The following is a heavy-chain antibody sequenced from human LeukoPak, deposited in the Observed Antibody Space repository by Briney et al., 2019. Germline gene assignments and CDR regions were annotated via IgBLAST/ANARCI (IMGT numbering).Heavy chain of an antibody. Sequence: LGESLKISCKGSGYRLNNYWIGLVRQMPGKGLEWMGIIYPGDSDTRYGPSFEGQVTISADKSISTAYLQWSSLRTSDTAIYYCARRTSGLRYDTWGQGTLVTVSS. D-gene: IGHD1-7*01. CDR2: IYPGDSDT. CDR3: ARRTSGLRYDT. V-gene: IGHV5-51*01. J-gene: IGHJ5*02. CDR1: GYRLNNYW.